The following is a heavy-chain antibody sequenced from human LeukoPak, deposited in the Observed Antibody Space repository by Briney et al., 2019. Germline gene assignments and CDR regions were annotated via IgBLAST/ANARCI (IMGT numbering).Heavy chain of an antibody. CDR2: IYYSGST. D-gene: IGHD6-19*01. CDR3: ASLDSSGLSYYFDY. J-gene: IGHJ4*02. V-gene: IGHV4-39*07. Sequence: SETLSLTCTVSGGSISSSSYYWGWIRQPPGKGLEWIGSIYYSGSTYYNPSLKSRVTISVDTSKNQFSLKLSSVTAADTAVYYCASLDSSGLSYYFDYWGQGTLVTVSS. CDR1: GGSISSSSYY.